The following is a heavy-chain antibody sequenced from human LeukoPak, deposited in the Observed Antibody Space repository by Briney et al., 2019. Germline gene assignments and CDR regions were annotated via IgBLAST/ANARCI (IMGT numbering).Heavy chain of an antibody. Sequence: GGSLRLSCAASGFTFSSYAMSWVRQAPGKGLEWVSGISGSGGSTNYADSVKGRFTISRDNSKNTLYLQMNSLRVEDTAVHYCAKASSGWYNFDYWGQGTLVTVSS. CDR3: AKASSGWYNFDY. CDR1: GFTFSSYA. CDR2: ISGSGGST. J-gene: IGHJ4*02. D-gene: IGHD6-19*01. V-gene: IGHV3-23*01.